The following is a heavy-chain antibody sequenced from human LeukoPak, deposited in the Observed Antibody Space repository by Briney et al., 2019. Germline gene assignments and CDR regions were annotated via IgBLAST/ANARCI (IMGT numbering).Heavy chain of an antibody. Sequence: PSETLSLTCAVSGYSISSGYYWGWIRQPPGKGLEWIGSMYHSGGTYYNPSLKSRVTISVDTSKNQFSLKLSSVTAADTAVYYCARVVSAYSSSQGYYFDYWGQGTLVTVSS. CDR2: MYHSGGT. D-gene: IGHD6-13*01. CDR3: ARVVSAYSSSQGYYFDY. J-gene: IGHJ4*02. V-gene: IGHV4-38-2*01. CDR1: GYSISSGYY.